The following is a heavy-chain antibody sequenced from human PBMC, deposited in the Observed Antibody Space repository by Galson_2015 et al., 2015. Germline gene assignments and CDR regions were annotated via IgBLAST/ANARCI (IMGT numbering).Heavy chain of an antibody. D-gene: IGHD1-26*01. CDR3: AKRQSYHGAFDI. V-gene: IGHV3-9*01. J-gene: IGHJ3*02. CDR1: GFTFDDYA. CDR2: ISWNSGSI. Sequence: SLRLSCAASGFTFDDYAMHWVRQAPGKGLEWVSGISWNSGSIGYADSVKGRFTISRDNAKNSLYLQMNSLRAEDTALYYCAKRQSYHGAFDIWGQGTTVTVSS.